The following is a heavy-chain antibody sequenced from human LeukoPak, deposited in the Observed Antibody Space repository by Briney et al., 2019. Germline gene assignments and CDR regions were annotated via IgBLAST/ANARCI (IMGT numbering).Heavy chain of an antibody. Sequence: GGSLRLSCAASGFTFTSYSMNWVRQAPGKGLEWVSSISSSGIYIYYADSVKGRFTISRDNAKNSLYLQMNSLRAEDTAVYYCARDSWYYDYVWGSYRPYYFDYWGQGTLVTVSS. CDR3: ARDSWYYDYVWGSYRPYYFDY. J-gene: IGHJ4*02. D-gene: IGHD3-16*02. CDR2: ISSSGIYI. V-gene: IGHV3-21*01. CDR1: GFTFTSYS.